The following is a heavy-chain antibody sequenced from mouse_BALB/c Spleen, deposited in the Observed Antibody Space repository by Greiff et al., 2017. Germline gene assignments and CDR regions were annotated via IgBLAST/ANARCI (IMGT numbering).Heavy chain of an antibody. V-gene: IGHV10-1*02. CDR2: IRSKSNNYAT. CDR1: GFTFNTYA. J-gene: IGHJ2*01. CDR3: VRHDYDHFDY. D-gene: IGHD2-4*01. Sequence: EVKLVESGGGLVQPKGSLKLSCAASGFTFNTYAMNWVRQAPGKGLEWVARIRSKSNNYATYYADSVKDRFNISRDDSQSMLYLHMNNLKTEDTAMYYCVRHDYDHFDYWGQGTTLTVSS.